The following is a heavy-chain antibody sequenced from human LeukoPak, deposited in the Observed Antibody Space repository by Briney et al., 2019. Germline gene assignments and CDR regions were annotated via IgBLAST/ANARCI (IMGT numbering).Heavy chain of an antibody. CDR1: GGTFSGYA. Sequence: ASVKVSCTASGGTFSGYATSWVRQAPGQGLEWMGGIIPIFGTANYAQKFQGRVTITADESTSTAYMELSSLRSEDTAVYYCARDRGQKLRYFDWLSDWGQGTLVTVSS. CDR3: ARDRGQKLRYFDWLSD. J-gene: IGHJ4*02. V-gene: IGHV1-69*01. CDR2: IIPIFGTA. D-gene: IGHD3-9*01.